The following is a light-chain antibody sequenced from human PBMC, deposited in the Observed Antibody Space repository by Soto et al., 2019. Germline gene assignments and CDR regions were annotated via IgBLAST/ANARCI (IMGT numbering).Light chain of an antibody. J-gene: IGKJ1*01. CDR1: QSVSSPY. CDR2: GAS. V-gene: IGKV3-20*01. CDR3: QQYDNSAWT. Sequence: ETLLTQSPGPLSLSPGEQATLSCRASQSVSSPYLARYQQKPGQAPRLLLYGASCRATGIPDRFIGSGSGTNFTLTISRLEPEDFAVYYCQQYDNSAWTFGQGTKVDIK.